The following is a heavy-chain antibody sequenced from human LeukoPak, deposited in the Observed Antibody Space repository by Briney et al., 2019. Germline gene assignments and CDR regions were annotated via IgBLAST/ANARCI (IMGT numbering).Heavy chain of an antibody. D-gene: IGHD3-22*01. Sequence: SETLSLTCAVSGGSISSSNWWSWVRQPPGKGLEWIGEINHSGSTNYNPSLKSRVTISVDTSKNQFSLKLSSVTAADTAVYYCARIGYDSSGFMAFDIWGQGTMVTVSS. CDR3: ARIGYDSSGFMAFDI. J-gene: IGHJ3*02. V-gene: IGHV4-4*02. CDR1: GGSISSSNW. CDR2: INHSGST.